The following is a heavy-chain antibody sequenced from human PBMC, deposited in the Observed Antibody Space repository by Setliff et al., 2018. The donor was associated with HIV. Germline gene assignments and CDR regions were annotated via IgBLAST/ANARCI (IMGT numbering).Heavy chain of an antibody. CDR1: GYTFTGYY. Sequence: GASVKVSCKASGYTFTGYYMHWVRQAPGQGLEWMGWINPNSGGTNYAQKFQGRVTMTRDTSISTAYMELSRLRSDDTAVYYCARGPDEWLRHPRAFDIWGQGTMVTVSS. CDR3: ARGPDEWLRHPRAFDI. CDR2: INPNSGGT. D-gene: IGHD5-12*01. J-gene: IGHJ3*02. V-gene: IGHV1-2*02.